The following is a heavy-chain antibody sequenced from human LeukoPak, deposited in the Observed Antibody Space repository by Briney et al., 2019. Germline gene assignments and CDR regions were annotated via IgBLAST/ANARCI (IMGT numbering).Heavy chain of an antibody. CDR2: ISSRGSSI. J-gene: IGHJ4*02. V-gene: IGHV3-48*03. CDR3: ARGAAGGDFDY. CDR1: GFTFSTYE. D-gene: IGHD6-13*01. Sequence: GGSLRLSCAASGFTFSTYEMDWVRQAPGKELEWVSYISSRGSSIYYADSVKGRFTISRDNAKNSLYLQMNSLRVEDTAVYYCARGAAGGDFDYWGQGTLVTVSS.